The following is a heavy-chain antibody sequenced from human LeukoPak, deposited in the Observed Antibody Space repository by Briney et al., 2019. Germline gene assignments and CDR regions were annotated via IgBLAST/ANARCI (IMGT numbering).Heavy chain of an antibody. CDR2: IIPIFGTA. J-gene: IGHJ1*01. Sequence: SVKVSCKASGGTFSSYAISWVRQAPGQGLEWMGGIIPIFGTANYAQKFRGRVTITADESTSTAYMELSSLRSEDTAVYYCARSSAAAGFTEVIEYFQHWGQGTLVTVSS. CDR3: ARSSAAAGFTEVIEYFQH. V-gene: IGHV1-69*01. CDR1: GGTFSSYA. D-gene: IGHD6-13*01.